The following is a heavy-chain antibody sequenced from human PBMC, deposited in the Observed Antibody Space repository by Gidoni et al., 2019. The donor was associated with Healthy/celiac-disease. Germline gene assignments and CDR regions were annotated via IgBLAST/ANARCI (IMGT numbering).Heavy chain of an antibody. CDR2: ISSSSSYI. D-gene: IGHD2-2*01. V-gene: IGHV3-21*01. CDR3: ARDPTCSSTSCYYYGMDV. CDR1: GFTFSSYS. Sequence: EVQLVESGGGLVKPGGSLRLSCAASGFTFSSYSMNWVRQAPGKGLEWVSSISSSSSYIYYADSVKGRFTISRDNAKNSLYLQMNSLRAEDTAVYYCARDPTCSSTSCYYYGMDVWGQGTTVTVSS. J-gene: IGHJ6*02.